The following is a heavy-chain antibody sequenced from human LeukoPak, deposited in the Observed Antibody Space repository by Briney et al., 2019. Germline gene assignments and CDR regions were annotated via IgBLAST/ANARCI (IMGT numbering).Heavy chain of an antibody. CDR2: LSGALNII. D-gene: IGHD3-10*01. J-gene: IGHJ4*02. CDR1: GFNIRDHY. CDR3: VRPGDLGTLYY. Sequence: PGGSLRLSCAASGFNIRDHYMGWIRQAPGKGLEWVSYLSGALNIIYYADSVKGRFTISRDIANNSLSLQMTGLRADDTAIYFCVRPGDLGTLYYWGQGILVTVSS. V-gene: IGHV3-11*04.